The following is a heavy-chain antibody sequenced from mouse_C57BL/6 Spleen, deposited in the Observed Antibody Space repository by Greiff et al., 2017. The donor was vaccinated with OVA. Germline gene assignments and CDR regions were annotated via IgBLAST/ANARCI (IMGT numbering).Heavy chain of an antibody. V-gene: IGHV1-47*01. Sequence: QVQLKESGAELVKPGASVKMSCKASGYTFTTYPIEWMKQNHGKSLEWIGNFHPYNDDTKYNEKFKGKATLTVEKSSSTVYLELSRLTSDDSAVYYCARRETAQATWDYFDYWGQGTTLTVSS. J-gene: IGHJ2*01. CDR2: FHPYNDDT. D-gene: IGHD3-2*02. CDR1: GYTFTTYP. CDR3: ARRETAQATWDYFDY.